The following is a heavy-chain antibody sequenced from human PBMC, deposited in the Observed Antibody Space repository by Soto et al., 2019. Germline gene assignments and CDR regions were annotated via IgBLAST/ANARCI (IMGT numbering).Heavy chain of an antibody. D-gene: IGHD5-12*01. V-gene: IGHV3-23*01. Sequence: PGGSLRLSCAASGFTFSSYAMSWVRQAPGKGLEWVSAISGSGGSTYYADSVKGRFTISRDNSKNTLYLQMNSLRAEDTAVYYCAKRLWAYSGYDRRGGPGNVYFDYWGQGTLVTVSS. CDR1: GFTFSSYA. CDR3: AKRLWAYSGYDRRGGPGNVYFDY. J-gene: IGHJ4*02. CDR2: ISGSGGST.